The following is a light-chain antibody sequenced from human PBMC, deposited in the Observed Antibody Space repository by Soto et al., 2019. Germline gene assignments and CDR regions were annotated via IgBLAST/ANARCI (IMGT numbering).Light chain of an antibody. CDR2: DAS. J-gene: IGKJ2*01. CDR1: QDISSY. Sequence: DIQMTQSPSSLSASVGDRVTITCQARQDISSYLSWYQQKPGKAPKLLIYDASNLETGVPSRFSGSGSGTDFTFTISSLQPEDIATYYCQQYDNPMYTFGQGTKLEIK. CDR3: QQYDNPMYT. V-gene: IGKV1-33*01.